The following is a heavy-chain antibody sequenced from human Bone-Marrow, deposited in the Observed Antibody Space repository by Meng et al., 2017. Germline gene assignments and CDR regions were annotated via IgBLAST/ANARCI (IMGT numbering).Heavy chain of an antibody. D-gene: IGHD3-16*01. Sequence: SGPGLVTPSTPLALTRTVSGGSISSCGYYWSWLRQHPGKGLEWIGYIYYSGTTYYNPSLSSLVTISVDTSKNQFSLNLSSVTAADTAVYYCARDIRQGGNIWFDPWGQGTLVTVSS. CDR3: ARDIRQGGNIWFDP. CDR1: GGSISSCGYY. J-gene: IGHJ5*02. CDR2: IYYSGTT. V-gene: IGHV4-31*01.